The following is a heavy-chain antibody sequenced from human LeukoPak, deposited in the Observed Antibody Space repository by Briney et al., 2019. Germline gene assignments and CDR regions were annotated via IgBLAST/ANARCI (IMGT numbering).Heavy chain of an antibody. D-gene: IGHD3-10*01. J-gene: IGHJ4*02. V-gene: IGHV3-23*01. CDR2: ISGSGGST. Sequence: PGGSLRLSCAASGFTFSSYAMRWLRQAPGKGLEWVSAISGSGGSTYYADSVKGRFTISRDNSKNTLYLQMNSLRAEDTAVYYCAKAARLLWFGEFTSPYWGQGTLVTVSS. CDR1: GFTFSSYA. CDR3: AKAARLLWFGEFTSPY.